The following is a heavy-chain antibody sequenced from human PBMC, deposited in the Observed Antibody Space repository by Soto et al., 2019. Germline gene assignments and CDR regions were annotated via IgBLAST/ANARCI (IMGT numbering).Heavy chain of an antibody. CDR1: GGCISSGDYY. V-gene: IGHV4-30-4*01. CDR2: IYYSGST. D-gene: IGHD3-22*01. Sequence: SGTLSLTCAVSGGCISSGDYYWSWIRQPPGKGLEWIGYIYYSGSTYYNPSLKSRVTISVDTSKNQFSLKLSSVTAADTAVYYCARGGYYDSSGYSRLDAFDIWGQGTMVTVSS. J-gene: IGHJ3*02. CDR3: ARGGYYDSSGYSRLDAFDI.